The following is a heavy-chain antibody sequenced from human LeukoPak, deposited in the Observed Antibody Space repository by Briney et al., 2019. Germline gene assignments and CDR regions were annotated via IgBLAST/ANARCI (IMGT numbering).Heavy chain of an antibody. J-gene: IGHJ4*02. CDR3: ARVYSSSSGTTFDY. CDR1: GGSISSYY. D-gene: IGHD6-6*01. Sequence: SETLSLTCTVSGGSISSYYWSWIRQPAGKGLEWVGRIYTSGSTNYNPSLKSRVTMSVDTSKNQFSLNLTSVTAADTAVYYCARVYSSSSGTTFDYWGQGTLVTVSS. CDR2: IYTSGST. V-gene: IGHV4-4*07.